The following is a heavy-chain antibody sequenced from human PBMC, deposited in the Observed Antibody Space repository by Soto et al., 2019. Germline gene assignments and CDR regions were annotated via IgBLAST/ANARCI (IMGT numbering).Heavy chain of an antibody. CDR3: ARAVAVPADFDY. V-gene: IGHV1-3*05. J-gene: IGHJ4*02. D-gene: IGHD6-19*01. CDR1: GYTFTGYA. Sequence: QVQLVQSGAEEKKPGASVKVSCKASGYTFTGYAMHWVRQAPGQRLEWMGWINAGNGNTKYSQKFQGRVTITRDTSAGTACRELSSLRSEDTAVYYCARAVAVPADFDYWGQGTLVTVSS. CDR2: INAGNGNT.